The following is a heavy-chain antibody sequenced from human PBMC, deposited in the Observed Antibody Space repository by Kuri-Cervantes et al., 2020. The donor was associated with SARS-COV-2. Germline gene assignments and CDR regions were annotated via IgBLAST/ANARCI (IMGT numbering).Heavy chain of an antibody. V-gene: IGHV3-7*03. D-gene: IGHD3-10*01. CDR2: IKQDGSEK. CDR1: GFTFSDYH. J-gene: IGHJ6*02. CDR3: AKDMGGVLWFGELFTSYYYGMDV. Sequence: GGSLRLSCAVSGFTFSDYHMDWIRQAPGKGLEWVANIKQDGSEKYYVDSVKGRFTISRDNAKNSLYLQMNSLRAEDTALYYCAKDMGGVLWFGELFTSYYYGMDVWGQGTTVTVSS.